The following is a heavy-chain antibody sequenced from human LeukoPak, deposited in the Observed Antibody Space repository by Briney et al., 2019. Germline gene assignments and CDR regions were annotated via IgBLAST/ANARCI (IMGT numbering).Heavy chain of an antibody. Sequence: PGESLKISCQGSGYSFTSYWIAWVRQMPGKGLEWMGIVYPEDSQTRYSPSIQGQVTISADNFISTAYLQWRSLKASDTAMYYCATYYNGYFDYWGQGTLVTVSS. CDR1: GYSFTSYW. V-gene: IGHV5-51*01. D-gene: IGHD1-26*01. CDR2: VYPEDSQT. J-gene: IGHJ4*02. CDR3: ATYYNGYFDY.